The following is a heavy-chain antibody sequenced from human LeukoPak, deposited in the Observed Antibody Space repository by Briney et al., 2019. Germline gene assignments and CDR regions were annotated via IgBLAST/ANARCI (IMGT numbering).Heavy chain of an antibody. Sequence: GGSLRLSCAASGFTVSSNYMSWVRQAPGKGLEWVSVIYSGGSTYYADSVKGRFTISRDNSKNTLYLQMNSLRAEDTAVYYCARGNTMIIVISPGAFDIWGQGTMVTVSS. CDR1: GFTVSSNY. CDR3: ARGNTMIIVISPGAFDI. CDR2: IYSGGST. V-gene: IGHV3-53*01. J-gene: IGHJ3*02. D-gene: IGHD3-22*01.